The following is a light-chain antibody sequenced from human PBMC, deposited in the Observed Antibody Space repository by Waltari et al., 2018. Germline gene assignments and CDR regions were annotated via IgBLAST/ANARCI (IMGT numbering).Light chain of an antibody. CDR2: GAS. V-gene: IGKV3-15*01. Sequence: EIVMTQSPDTLSVSPGERATLSCRASQSVSSNLAWYQQKPGQAPRLLIYGASTRVTGIPARFSGSGSGTEFTRTISSLQSEDFAVYYCQQYNNWPPLTFGGGTKVEIK. CDR1: QSVSSN. CDR3: QQYNNWPPLT. J-gene: IGKJ4*02.